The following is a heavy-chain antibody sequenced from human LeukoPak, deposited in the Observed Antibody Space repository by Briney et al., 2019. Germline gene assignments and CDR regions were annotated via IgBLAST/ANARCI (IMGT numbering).Heavy chain of an antibody. V-gene: IGHV3-23*01. CDR1: GFIFSNYA. J-gene: IGHJ4*02. Sequence: GGSLRLSCAASGFIFSNYAMSWVRQAPGKGLEWVSAISGSGVTTYYVDSVKGRFTISRDNSKNTLYLQMNSLRAEDTAVYYCARKDLPTIVGAADYWGQGTLVTVSS. CDR2: ISGSGVTT. CDR3: ARKDLPTIVGAADY. D-gene: IGHD1-26*01.